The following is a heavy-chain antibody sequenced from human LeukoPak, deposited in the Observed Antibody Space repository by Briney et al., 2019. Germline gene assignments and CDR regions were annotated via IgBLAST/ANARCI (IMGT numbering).Heavy chain of an antibody. J-gene: IGHJ4*02. CDR3: ARVNNAFDY. V-gene: IGHV4-34*01. CDR2: INHSGST. CDR1: GGSFSGYY. D-gene: IGHD1-14*01. Sequence: PSETLSLTCAVYGGSFSGYYWSWIRQPPGKGLEWIGEINHSGSTNYNPSLKSRVTISVDTSKNQFSLKLSSVTAADTAVYYCARVNNAFDYWGQGTLVTVSS.